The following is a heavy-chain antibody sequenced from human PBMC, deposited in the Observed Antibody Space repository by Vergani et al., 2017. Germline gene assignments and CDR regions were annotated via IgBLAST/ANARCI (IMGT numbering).Heavy chain of an antibody. Sequence: VQLVESGGGLVKPGGSLRLSCAASGFTFSDYYMSWIRQAPGKGLEWVANIKQDGSEKYYVDSVKGRFTISRDNAKNSLYLQMNSLRAEDTAVYYCARDYCSSTSCYLGYYYYYMDVWGKGTTVTVSS. J-gene: IGHJ6*03. CDR2: IKQDGSEK. D-gene: IGHD2-2*01. V-gene: IGHV3-7*01. CDR3: ARDYCSSTSCYLGYYYYYMDV. CDR1: GFTFSDYY.